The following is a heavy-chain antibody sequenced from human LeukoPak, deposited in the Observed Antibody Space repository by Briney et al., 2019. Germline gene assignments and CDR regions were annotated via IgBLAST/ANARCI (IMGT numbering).Heavy chain of an antibody. CDR3: AELGITMIGGV. CDR1: GFTFSSYG. CDR2: IHYDGTNE. Sequence: GRSLRLSCAASGFTFSSYGMHWVRQAPGKGLEWVAFIHYDGTNEYYADSVKGRFTISRDNSKNTLYLQMNSLRAEDTAVYYCAELGITMIGGVWGKGTTVTISS. V-gene: IGHV3-30*12. D-gene: IGHD3-10*02. J-gene: IGHJ6*04.